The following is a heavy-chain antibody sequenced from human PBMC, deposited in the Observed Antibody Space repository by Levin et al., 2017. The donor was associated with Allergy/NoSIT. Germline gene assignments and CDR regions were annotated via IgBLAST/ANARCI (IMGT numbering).Heavy chain of an antibody. V-gene: IGHV1-2*02. D-gene: IGHD1-26*01. CDR2: INPNSVGT. CDR1: GYTFNDYY. J-gene: IGHJ3*02. CDR3: ANFEGAGGFDI. Sequence: ASVKVSCRASGYTFNDYYMHWVRQAPGQGLEWMGWINPNSVGTNYAQRFQGRVTMTRDTSISTAYMVLSRLTSDDTAVYYCANFEGAGGFDIWGQGTMVTVSS.